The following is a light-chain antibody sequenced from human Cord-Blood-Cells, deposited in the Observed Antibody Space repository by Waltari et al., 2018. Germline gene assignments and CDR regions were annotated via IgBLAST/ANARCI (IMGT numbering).Light chain of an antibody. V-gene: IGKV1-39*01. CDR3: QQSYSTPIT. Sequence: DIQMTQSPSSLSASVGDRVTITCRASQSISSYLNWYQQKPGKAPQLLIYAASTLQSGVPSRFSGSGSGTDFTLTISRLQPEDFATCYCQQSYSTPITFGQGTRLEIK. J-gene: IGKJ5*01. CDR2: AAS. CDR1: QSISSY.